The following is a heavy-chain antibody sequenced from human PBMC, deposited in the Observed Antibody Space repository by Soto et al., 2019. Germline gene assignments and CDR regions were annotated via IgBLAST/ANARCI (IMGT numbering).Heavy chain of an antibody. J-gene: IGHJ4*02. CDR1: GGTFSNYA. Sequence: QVQLVQSGAEVKKPGSSVKVSCKASGGTFSNYAITWVRQAPGQGLGWMGTIIPIFASPRYAQKFQGRVTITADDSTSTTYMDLSSLRAEDTAVYYCARDAGIPVVGRGTSFEYWGQGTLVIVSS. CDR3: ARDAGIPVVGRGTSFEY. V-gene: IGHV1-69*18. CDR2: IIPIFASP. D-gene: IGHD6-19*01.